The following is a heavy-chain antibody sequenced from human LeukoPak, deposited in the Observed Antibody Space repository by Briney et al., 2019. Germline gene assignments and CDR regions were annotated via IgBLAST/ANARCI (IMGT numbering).Heavy chain of an antibody. D-gene: IGHD2-15*01. CDR2: IIPILGIA. CDR1: GGTFSSYA. CDR3: ARDIEGRLPQGNAFDI. Sequence: ASVKVSCKASGGTFSSYAISWVRQAPGQGLEWMGRIIPILGIANYAQKFQGRVTITADKSTSTAYMELSSLRSEDTAVYYCARDIEGRLPQGNAFDIWGQGTMVTVSS. J-gene: IGHJ3*02. V-gene: IGHV1-69*04.